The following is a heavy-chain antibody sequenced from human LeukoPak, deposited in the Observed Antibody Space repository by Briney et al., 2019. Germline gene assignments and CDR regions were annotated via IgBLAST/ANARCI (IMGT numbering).Heavy chain of an antibody. Sequence: ASVKVSCKASGYTFTGYYMDWVRQAPGQGLEWMGWINPNSGGTNYAQKFQGRVTMTRDTSISTAYMELRSLRSDDTAVYYCARAGYCSSTSCYDRFLLYGSGKMIVDYWGQGTLVTVSS. D-gene: IGHD2-2*01. V-gene: IGHV1-2*02. J-gene: IGHJ4*02. CDR3: ARAGYCSSTSCYDRFLLYGSGKMIVDY. CDR1: GYTFTGYY. CDR2: INPNSGGT.